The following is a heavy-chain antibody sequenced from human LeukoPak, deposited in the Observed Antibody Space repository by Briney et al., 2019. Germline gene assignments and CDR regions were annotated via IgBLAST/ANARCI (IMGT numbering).Heavy chain of an antibody. CDR2: ISGSGGTT. D-gene: IGHD1-26*01. CDR1: GFTFSIYA. J-gene: IGHJ3*02. CDR3: AKDTSYNRHDAFDI. V-gene: IGHV3-23*01. Sequence: GGSLRLSCAASGFTFSIYAMSWVRQAPGKGLEWVSDISGSGGTTYYADSVKGRFTISRDNSKNTLNLQMNSLRADDTAVYYWAKDTSYNRHDAFDIWGQGTMVTVSS.